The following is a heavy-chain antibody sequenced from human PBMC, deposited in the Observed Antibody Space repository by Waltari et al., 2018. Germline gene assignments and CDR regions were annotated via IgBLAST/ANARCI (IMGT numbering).Heavy chain of an antibody. J-gene: IGHJ4*02. CDR1: GFTFSTYS. Sequence: EVQLVESGGGLVQPGGSLRLSCAASGFTFSTYSMNWVCQAPGKGLEWVSYISSVSSTIYYADSVKGRFSISRDNAKNSLYLQMNSLRAEDTAVYYCAREDRSGSFPLDYWGQGTLVTVSS. CDR3: AREDRSGSFPLDY. D-gene: IGHD1-26*01. V-gene: IGHV3-48*04. CDR2: ISSVSSTI.